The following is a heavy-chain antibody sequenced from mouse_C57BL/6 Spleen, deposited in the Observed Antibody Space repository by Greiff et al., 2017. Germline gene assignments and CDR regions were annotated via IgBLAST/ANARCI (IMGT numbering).Heavy chain of an antibody. CDR3: TAIYYGTSWFAY. Sequence: EVMLVESGAELVRPGASVKLSCTASGFNIKDDYMHWVKQRPEQGLEWIGWIDPENGDTEYASKFQGKATITADTSSNTAYLQLSSLTSEDTAVYYCTAIYYGTSWFAYWGQGTLVTVSA. J-gene: IGHJ3*01. CDR1: GFNIKDDY. V-gene: IGHV14-4*01. CDR2: IDPENGDT. D-gene: IGHD2-1*01.